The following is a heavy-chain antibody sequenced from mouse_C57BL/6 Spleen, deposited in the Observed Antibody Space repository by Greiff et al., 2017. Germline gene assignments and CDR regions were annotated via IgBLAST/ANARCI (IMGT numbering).Heavy chain of an antibody. CDR3: ATCANCVASMDY. CDR1: GYTFTDYN. Sequence: EVQLQQSGPELVKPGASVKIPCKASGYTFTDYNMDWVKQSHGKSLEWIGDINPNNGGTIYNPKFKGKATFTVDTSSTTAYMELSSLTSENTAVYCCATCANCVASMDYWGQGTPVTFSS. D-gene: IGHD4-1*01. CDR2: INPNNGGT. V-gene: IGHV1-18*01. J-gene: IGHJ4*01.